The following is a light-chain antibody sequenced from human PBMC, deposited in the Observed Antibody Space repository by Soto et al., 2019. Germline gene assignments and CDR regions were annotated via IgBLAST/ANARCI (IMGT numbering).Light chain of an antibody. CDR1: QSVSDS. J-gene: IGKJ1*01. CDR2: RAS. V-gene: IGKV1-5*03. CDR3: QQYHSYPWT. Sequence: DIQMTQSPSTLSASVGDRVTITCRASQSVSDSLAWYQQKPGKAPSLLVYRASSLESGVPSRFSGSGSGTEFTLTISSLQPDDFATYYCQQYHSYPWTFGQGTEVEIK.